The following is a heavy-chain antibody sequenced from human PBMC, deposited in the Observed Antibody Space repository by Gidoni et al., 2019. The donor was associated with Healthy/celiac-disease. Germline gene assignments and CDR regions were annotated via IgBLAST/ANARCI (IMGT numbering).Heavy chain of an antibody. CDR2: ISYDGSNK. V-gene: IGHV3-30*03. Sequence: QVQLVESGGGVVQPGRSLRLSCAASGFTFSSYGMHWVRQAQGKGLEWVVGISYDGSNKYYADSVKGRFTISRDNSKNKLYLQMNSLRAEDTAVYYCETQYYDILTGYSDLDYWGQGTLVTVSS. D-gene: IGHD3-9*01. CDR1: GFTFSSYG. J-gene: IGHJ4*02. CDR3: ETQYYDILTGYSDLDY.